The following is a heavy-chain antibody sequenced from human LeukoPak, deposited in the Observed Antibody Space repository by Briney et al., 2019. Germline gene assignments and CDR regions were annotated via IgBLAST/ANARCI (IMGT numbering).Heavy chain of an antibody. J-gene: IGHJ4*02. CDR1: GYTFTSYD. V-gene: IGHV1-8*01. D-gene: IGHD2/OR15-2a*01. CDR3: ATYRQVLLPFES. CDR2: MNPNSGNT. Sequence: PGASVKVSCKASGYTFTSYDINWVRQATGQGLEWMGWMNPNSGNTGYAQKFQGRVTMTRNTSISTAYMELSSLRSEDTAIYYCATYRQVLLPFESWGQGTLVTVSS.